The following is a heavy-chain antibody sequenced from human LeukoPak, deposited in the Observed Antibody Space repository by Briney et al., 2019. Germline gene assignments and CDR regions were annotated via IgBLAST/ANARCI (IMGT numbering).Heavy chain of an antibody. Sequence: SETLSLNCTVSGGSISSYYWSLIRQPPGQGLDLIGYIYYSGSTNYNPSLKSRVTISVDTSKNQFSLKLSSVTAADTAVYYCARVPYYDSSGSLGFDYWGQGTLVTVSS. D-gene: IGHD3-22*01. CDR3: ARVPYYDSSGSLGFDY. J-gene: IGHJ4*02. CDR1: GGSISSYY. V-gene: IGHV4-59*01. CDR2: IYYSGST.